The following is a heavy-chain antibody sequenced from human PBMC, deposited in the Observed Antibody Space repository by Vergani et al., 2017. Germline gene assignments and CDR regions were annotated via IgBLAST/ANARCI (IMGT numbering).Heavy chain of an antibody. J-gene: IGHJ4*02. V-gene: IGHV3-30-3*01. D-gene: IGHD6-6*01. Sequence: QVQLMESGGGVVQPGRSLRLSCAASGFTFSSYAMHWVRQAPGKGLEWVAVISYDGSNKYYADSVKGRFTISRDNSKNTLYLQMNSLRAEDTAVYYCARQKGYSSSSFDYWGQGTLVTVSS. CDR2: ISYDGSNK. CDR3: ARQKGYSSSSFDY. CDR1: GFTFSSYA.